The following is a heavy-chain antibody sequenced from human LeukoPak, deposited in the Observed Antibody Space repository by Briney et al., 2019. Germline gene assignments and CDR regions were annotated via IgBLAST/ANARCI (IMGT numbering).Heavy chain of an antibody. V-gene: IGHV3-30*03. J-gene: IGHJ4*02. CDR1: GLTFSNYG. CDR3: ARGDCTTSTCYFDY. D-gene: IGHD2-8*01. Sequence: PGGSLRLSCAVSGLTFSNYGMHWVRQAPGKGLEWIAIISYDGNKKYYADSVKGRFTISRDNSKKTLNLQMNSLSTEDTALYFCARGDCTTSTCYFDYWGPGTLVTVSS. CDR2: ISYDGNKK.